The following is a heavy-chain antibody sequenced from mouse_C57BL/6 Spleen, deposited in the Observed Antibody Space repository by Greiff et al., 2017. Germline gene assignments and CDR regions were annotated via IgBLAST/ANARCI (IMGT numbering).Heavy chain of an antibody. D-gene: IGHD4-1*01. Sequence: VQLQQSGAELVRPGASVTLSCKASGYTFTDYEMHWVKQTPVHGLEWIGAIDPETGGTAYNQKFKGKAILTADKSSSTAYMELRSLTSEDSAVYYCTREELGPYYVDYWGQGTTLTVSS. CDR2: IDPETGGT. CDR3: TREELGPYYVDY. J-gene: IGHJ2*01. V-gene: IGHV1-15*01. CDR1: GYTFTDYE.